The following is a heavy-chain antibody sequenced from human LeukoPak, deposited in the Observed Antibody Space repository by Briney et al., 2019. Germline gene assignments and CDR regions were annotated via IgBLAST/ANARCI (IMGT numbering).Heavy chain of an antibody. Sequence: SETLSLTCAVYGGSFSGYYWSWIRQPPGKGLEWIGEINHSGSTNYNPSLKSRVTISVDTSKNQFSLKLSSVTAADTAVYYCARVRPYYNWNYPYYFDYWGQGTLVTVSS. V-gene: IGHV4-34*01. J-gene: IGHJ4*02. CDR1: GGSFSGYY. CDR2: INHSGST. CDR3: ARVRPYYNWNYPYYFDY. D-gene: IGHD1-7*01.